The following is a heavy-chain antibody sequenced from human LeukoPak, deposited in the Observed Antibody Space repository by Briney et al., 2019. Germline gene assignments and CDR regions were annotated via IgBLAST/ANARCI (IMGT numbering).Heavy chain of an antibody. V-gene: IGHV3-7*03. CDR2: IKQDGSEK. D-gene: IGHD6-6*01. Sequence: GGSLRLSCAASGFVFTNYWMSWVRQAPGKGLEWVANIKQDGSEKYYVDSVKGRFTISRDNAKNSLYLQMNSLRAEDTAVYYCAREQLVDDYYYYGMDVWGQGTTVTVSS. CDR3: AREQLVDDYYYYGMDV. J-gene: IGHJ6*02. CDR1: GFVFTNYW.